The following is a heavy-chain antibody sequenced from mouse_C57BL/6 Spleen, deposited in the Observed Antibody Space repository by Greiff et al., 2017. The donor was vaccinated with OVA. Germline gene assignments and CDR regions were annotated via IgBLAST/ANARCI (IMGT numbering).Heavy chain of an antibody. J-gene: IGHJ3*01. Sequence: VQLQQPGAELVMPGASVKLSCKASGYTFTSYWMHWVKQRPGQGLEWIGEIDPSDSYTNYNQKFKGKSTVTVDKSSSTAYMQLSSLTSEDSAVYYCARGDDGYLFADWGQGTLVTVSA. CDR3: ARGDDGYLFAD. D-gene: IGHD2-3*01. CDR2: IDPSDSYT. V-gene: IGHV1-69*01. CDR1: GYTFTSYW.